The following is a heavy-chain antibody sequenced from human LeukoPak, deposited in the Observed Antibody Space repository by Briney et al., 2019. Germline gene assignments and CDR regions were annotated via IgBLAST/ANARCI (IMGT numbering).Heavy chain of an antibody. Sequence: SETLSLTCTVSGGSISSSSYYWGWLRQPPGKGLEWIGSIYYSGSTYYNPSLKSRVTISVYTSKNQFSLKLSSVTAADTAVYYCARHPTYYDFWSGYYIIGGIDYWGQGTLVTVSS. D-gene: IGHD3-3*01. CDR1: GGSISSSSYY. CDR2: IYYSGST. V-gene: IGHV4-39*01. J-gene: IGHJ4*02. CDR3: ARHPTYYDFWSGYYIIGGIDY.